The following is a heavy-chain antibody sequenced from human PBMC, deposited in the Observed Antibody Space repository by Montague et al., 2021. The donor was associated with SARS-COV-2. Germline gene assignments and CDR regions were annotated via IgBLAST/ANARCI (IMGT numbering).Heavy chain of an antibody. CDR2: ISAYNGNT. J-gene: IGHJ6*02. CDR3: ARDFRGGPTFDYYYGMDV. CDR1: GYTFTSYG. V-gene: IGHV1-18*04. Sequence: SVKVSCKASGYTFTSYGISWVRQAPGQGLEWMGWISAYNGNTNYAQKLQGRVTMTTDTSTSTAYMELRSLRSDDTAVYYCARDFRGGPTFDYYYGMDVWGQGTTVTVSS. D-gene: IGHD2-15*01.